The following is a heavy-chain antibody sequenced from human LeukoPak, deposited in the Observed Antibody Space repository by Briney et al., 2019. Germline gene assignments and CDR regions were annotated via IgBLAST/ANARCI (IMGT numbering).Heavy chain of an antibody. CDR1: GFTFGDYA. Sequence: PGGSLILSCTASGFTFGDYAMSWFRPAPGKGLEWGGFIRSKAYGVTTEYAASVKCRFTISRDDSKSIAYLQMNSLKTEDTAVYYCTRGRREADVVVPAAIRDYYYYGMDVWGQGTTVTVSS. J-gene: IGHJ6*02. V-gene: IGHV3-49*03. CDR2: IRSKAYGVTT. D-gene: IGHD2-2*02. CDR3: TRGRREADVVVPAAIRDYYYYGMDV.